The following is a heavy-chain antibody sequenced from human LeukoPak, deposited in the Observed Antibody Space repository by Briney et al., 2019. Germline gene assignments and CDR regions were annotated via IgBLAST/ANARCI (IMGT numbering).Heavy chain of an antibody. V-gene: IGHV3-74*01. Sequence: GGSLRLSCAASGFTFSSYWMHWVRQAPGKGLVWVSRIHVDGSSANYADSAKGRFTISRDNAKNTLYLQMNSLRAEDTAVYYCARVLTNSWSGYYYGLDVWGQGTTVTVSS. D-gene: IGHD6-13*01. CDR1: GFTFSSYW. J-gene: IGHJ6*02. CDR2: IHVDGSSA. CDR3: ARVLTNSWSGYYYGLDV.